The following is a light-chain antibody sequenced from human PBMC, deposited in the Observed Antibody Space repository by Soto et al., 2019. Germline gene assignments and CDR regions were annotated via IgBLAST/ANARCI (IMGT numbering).Light chain of an antibody. CDR3: SSYTSSRTLV. CDR2: EVS. J-gene: IGLJ1*01. Sequence: QSALTQPASVSGSPGQSITISCTGTSSDVGAYNYVSWYQQHPGKAPKLMIYEVSNRPSGVSHRFSGSKSDNTASLTISGLQTDGEADYYCSSYTSSRTLVFGTGTKVTVL. V-gene: IGLV2-14*01. CDR1: SSDVGAYNY.